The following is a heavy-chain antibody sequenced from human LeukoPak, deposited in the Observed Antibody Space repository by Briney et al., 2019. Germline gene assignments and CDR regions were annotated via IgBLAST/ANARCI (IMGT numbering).Heavy chain of an antibody. D-gene: IGHD3-16*01. CDR2: ISGSGGST. Sequence: GGSLRLSCAASRFTFSSYAMSWVRQAPGKGLEWVSAISGSGGSTYYADSVKGRFTISRDNSKNTLYLQMNSLRAEDTAVYYCAKGSLRRGDYYWGQGTLVTVSS. V-gene: IGHV3-23*01. CDR3: AKGSLRRGDYY. J-gene: IGHJ4*02. CDR1: RFTFSSYA.